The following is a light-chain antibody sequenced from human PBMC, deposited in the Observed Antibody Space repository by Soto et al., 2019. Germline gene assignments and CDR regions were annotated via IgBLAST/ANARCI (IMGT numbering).Light chain of an antibody. CDR3: QQYYSIPPT. CDR1: QSLLYSSNNKNY. CDR2: WAS. J-gene: IGKJ4*01. V-gene: IGKV4-1*01. Sequence: DIAMTQSPDSLAVSLGERATINCKSSQSLLYSSNNKNYLTWYQHKPGQPPKLLIYWASTRKSGVPDRFSGSGSGTDFTLTISSLQAEDVAVYYCQQYYSIPPTFGGGTKVEIK.